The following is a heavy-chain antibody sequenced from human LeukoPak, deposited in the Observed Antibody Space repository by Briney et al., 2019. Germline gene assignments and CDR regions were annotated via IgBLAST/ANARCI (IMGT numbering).Heavy chain of an antibody. CDR3: AKARGVATNYGALDY. D-gene: IGHD5-12*01. J-gene: IGHJ4*02. CDR1: GFTFSSYS. Sequence: PGGSLRLSCAASGFTFSSYSMNWVRQAPGKGLEWVSYISSSSSTIYYADSVKGRFTISRDNAKNSLYLQINSLRVEDTAVYYCAKARGVATNYGALDYWGQGTLVTVSS. CDR2: ISSSSSTI. V-gene: IGHV3-48*01.